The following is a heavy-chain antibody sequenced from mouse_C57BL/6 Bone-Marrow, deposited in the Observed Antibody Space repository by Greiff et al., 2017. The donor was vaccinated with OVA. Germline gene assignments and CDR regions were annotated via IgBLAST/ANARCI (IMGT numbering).Heavy chain of an antibody. CDR1: GYAFSSYW. J-gene: IGHJ2*01. V-gene: IGHV1-80*01. Sequence: QVQLKQSGAELVKPGASVKISCKASGYAFSSYWMNWVKQRPGKGLEWIGQIYPGDGDTNYNGKFKGKATLTAEKSSSTAYMQLSSLTSEDSAVYFCARRGRYYYYFDYWGQGTTLTVSS. CDR2: IYPGDGDT. CDR3: ARRGRYYYYFDY. D-gene: IGHD1-1*01.